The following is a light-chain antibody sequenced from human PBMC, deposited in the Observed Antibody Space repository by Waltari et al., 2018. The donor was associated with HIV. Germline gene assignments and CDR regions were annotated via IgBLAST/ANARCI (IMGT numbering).Light chain of an antibody. CDR1: SLRNFY. J-gene: IGLJ2*01. Sequence: SELTQAPAVSVALGQTVRITCQGDSLRNFYANWYQQKPGPDPLLVLDDKNNRPSVSPDLFSGSTSGNTSALTITGGQAEDEADYYCNSRASSSNHVVFGGGTKLTVL. CDR2: DKN. CDR3: NSRASSSNHVV. V-gene: IGLV3-19*01.